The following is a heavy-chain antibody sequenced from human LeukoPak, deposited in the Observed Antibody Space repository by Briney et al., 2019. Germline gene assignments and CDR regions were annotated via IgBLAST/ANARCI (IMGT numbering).Heavy chain of an antibody. CDR3: ARRGTPNAFDL. CDR1: GFTFNNYG. V-gene: IGHV3-33*01. Sequence: GGSLRLSCAASGFTFNNYGMHWVRQAPGRGLEWVALLWYDGTNENYADSVKGRFTISRDNSKNTMYLQMNNLRAEDTAVYYCARRGTPNAFDLWGQGTMVTVSS. J-gene: IGHJ3*01. D-gene: IGHD3-16*01. CDR2: LWYDGTNE.